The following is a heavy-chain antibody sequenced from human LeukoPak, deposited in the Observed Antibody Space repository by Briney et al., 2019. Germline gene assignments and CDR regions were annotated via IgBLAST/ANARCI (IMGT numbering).Heavy chain of an antibody. J-gene: IGHJ4*02. V-gene: IGHV1-2*02. CDR2: INPNSGGT. D-gene: IGHD3-10*01. Sequence: VASVKVSCKASGYTFTSYDINWVRQATGQGLEWMGWINPNSGGTNYAQKFQGRVTMTRDTSISTAYMGLSRLRSDDTAVYYCARVYGSGSVGYWGQGTLVTVSS. CDR1: GYTFTSYD. CDR3: ARVYGSGSVGY.